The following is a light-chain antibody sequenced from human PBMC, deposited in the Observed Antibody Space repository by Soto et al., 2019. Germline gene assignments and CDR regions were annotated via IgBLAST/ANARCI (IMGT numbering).Light chain of an antibody. CDR1: QSISSW. J-gene: IGKJ1*01. CDR3: QQYNSYWT. CDR2: EAS. V-gene: IGKV1-5*01. Sequence: DIQMTQSPSTLSASVGDRVTITCRASQSISSWLAWYQQKPGKATKLLIYEASSLEIGVPSRFSGSGSGTEFTLTISSLQPDDFATYYCQQYNSYWTFGQGTQVQIK.